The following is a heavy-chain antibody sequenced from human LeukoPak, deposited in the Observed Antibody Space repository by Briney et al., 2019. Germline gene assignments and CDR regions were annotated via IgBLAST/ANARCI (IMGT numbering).Heavy chain of an antibody. CDR2: ISSSGSTI. Sequence: TGGSLRLSCAASGFTFSSYEMNWVRQAPGKGLEWVSYISSSGSTIYYADSVKGRFTISRDNAKNSLYLQMNSLRAEDTAVYYCATDTAMVTDDAGNKDWGQGTLVTVSS. V-gene: IGHV3-48*03. D-gene: IGHD5-18*01. CDR1: GFTFSSYE. CDR3: ATDTAMVTDDAGNKD. J-gene: IGHJ4*02.